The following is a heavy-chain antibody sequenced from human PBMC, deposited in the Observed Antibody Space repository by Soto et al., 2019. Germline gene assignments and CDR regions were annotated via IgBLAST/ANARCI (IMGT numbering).Heavy chain of an antibody. CDR3: ANPPTYYYDSSGYPYGMDV. J-gene: IGHJ6*02. V-gene: IGHV3-23*01. CDR2: ISGSGGST. Sequence: SGGSLRLSCAASGFTFSSYAMSWVRQAPGKGLEWVSAISGSGGSTYYADSVKGRFTISRDNSKNTLYLQMNSLRAEDTAVYYCANPPTYYYDSSGYPYGMDVWGQGTTVTVSS. CDR1: GFTFSSYA. D-gene: IGHD3-22*01.